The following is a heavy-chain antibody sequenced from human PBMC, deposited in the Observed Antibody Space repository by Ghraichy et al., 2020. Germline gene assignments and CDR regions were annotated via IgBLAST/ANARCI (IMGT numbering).Heavy chain of an antibody. V-gene: IGHV3-23*01. CDR1: GFAFSSYA. CDR2: ITASGGTT. Sequence: GESLNISCAASGFAFSSYAVTWVRQAPGKGLEWVSAITASGGTTYYADSVKGRFTISRDNSKNTLYLQMNSLRAEDTAVYYCAKGSCSSTTCYHNYFDPWGQGTLVTVSS. D-gene: IGHD2-2*01. CDR3: AKGSCSSTTCYHNYFDP. J-gene: IGHJ5*02.